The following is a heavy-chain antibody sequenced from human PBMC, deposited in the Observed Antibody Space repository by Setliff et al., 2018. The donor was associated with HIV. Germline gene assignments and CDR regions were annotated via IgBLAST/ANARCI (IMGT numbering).Heavy chain of an antibody. V-gene: IGHV5-51*01. CDR3: ATSDYGGNSGHFQH. CDR2: IYPIDSDT. D-gene: IGHD4-17*01. Sequence: PGESLKISCKGSGYSFTNYWVGWVRQMPGRGLEWMGIIYPIDSDTKYSPSFWGRVTISVDKSTNTAYLHWNSLRPADTAMYYCATSDYGGNSGHFQHWGQGTLVTVSS. J-gene: IGHJ1*01. CDR1: GYSFTNYW.